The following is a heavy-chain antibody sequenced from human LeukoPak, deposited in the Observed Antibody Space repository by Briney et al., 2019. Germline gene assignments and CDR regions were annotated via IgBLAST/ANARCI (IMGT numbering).Heavy chain of an antibody. CDR3: ARVGYYDSSGYYEYFQH. CDR2: INPSGGST. Sequence: ASVKVSCKASGYTFTSYYMHWVRQAPGQGLEGMGIINPSGGSTSYAQKFQGRVTMTRDTSTSTVYMELSSLRSEDTAVYYCARVGYYDSSGYYEYFQHWGQGTLVTVSS. J-gene: IGHJ1*01. D-gene: IGHD3-22*01. V-gene: IGHV1-46*01. CDR1: GYTFTSYY.